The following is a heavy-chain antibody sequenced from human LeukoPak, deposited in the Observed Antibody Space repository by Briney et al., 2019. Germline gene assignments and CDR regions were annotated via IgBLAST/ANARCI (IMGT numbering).Heavy chain of an antibody. D-gene: IGHD2-15*01. CDR1: GGSISSYY. V-gene: IGHV4-59*08. J-gene: IGHJ6*02. CDR3: ARHDPVGYYQHGMDV. CDR2: FYYSGST. Sequence: SETLSLTCTVSGGSISSYYWSWIRQPPGKGLEWIGYFYYSGSTNYNPSLKSRVTISVDTSKNQFSLKLSSVTAADTAVYYCARHDPVGYYQHGMDVWGQGTTVTVSS.